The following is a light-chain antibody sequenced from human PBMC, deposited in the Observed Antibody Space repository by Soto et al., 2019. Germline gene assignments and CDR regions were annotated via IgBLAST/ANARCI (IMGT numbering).Light chain of an antibody. CDR1: ISDIGGYNY. CDR3: TSYTSSITYV. V-gene: IGLV2-14*01. Sequence: QSALTQPASVSGCPGQSITISCTGTISDIGGYNYVSWYQQHPGKAPKLIVYEVSWRPSGVSNRFSGSKSGNTASLTISGLQPEDEADYYCTSYTSSITYVFGTGTRSPS. CDR2: EVS. J-gene: IGLJ1*01.